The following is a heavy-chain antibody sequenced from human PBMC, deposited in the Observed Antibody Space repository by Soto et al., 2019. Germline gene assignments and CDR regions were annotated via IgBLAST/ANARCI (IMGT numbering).Heavy chain of an antibody. D-gene: IGHD2-15*01. J-gene: IGHJ6*02. CDR3: ARVSSSIVVVPDYGIDV. Sequence: QVQLVQTGVEVKKPGASVKVSCKASGYTFISHGISWVRQAPGQGREWMGWISGKNGNTNYAQKLQGRVTLTTDTSTSTAYMELRSLRSDDTAEYYCARVSSSIVVVPDYGIDVWGQGTTVTVSS. CDR1: GYTFISHG. CDR2: ISGKNGNT. V-gene: IGHV1-18*04.